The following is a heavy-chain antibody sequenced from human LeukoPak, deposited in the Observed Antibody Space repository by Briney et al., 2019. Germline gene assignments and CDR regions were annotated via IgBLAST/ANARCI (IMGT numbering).Heavy chain of an antibody. D-gene: IGHD5-18*01. CDR1: RFTFSSYS. CDR2: ISSSSSTI. V-gene: IGHV3-48*01. Sequence: QAGGSLRLSCAASRFTFSSYSMNWVRQAPGKGLEWVSYISSSSSTIYYADSVKGRFTISRDNAKNSLYLQMNSLRAEDTAVYYCARTRGYSYGFDAFDIWGQGTMVTVSS. CDR3: ARTRGYSYGFDAFDI. J-gene: IGHJ3*02.